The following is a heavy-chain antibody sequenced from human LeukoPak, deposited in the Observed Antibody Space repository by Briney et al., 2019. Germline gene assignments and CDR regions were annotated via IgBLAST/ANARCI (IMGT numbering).Heavy chain of an antibody. D-gene: IGHD1-1*01. Sequence: GGSLRLSCTASGFSFSYYSMNWVRQAPGKGLEWVSSISRRSRHVYYAGSVKGRFTISRDNAWNSLYLQMNSLRAEDMAVYFCVRDLLGSGSTTAYLHHWGQGTLVTVSS. CDR1: GFSFSYYS. V-gene: IGHV3-21*01. CDR2: ISRRSRHV. J-gene: IGHJ1*01. CDR3: VRDLLGSGSTTAYLHH.